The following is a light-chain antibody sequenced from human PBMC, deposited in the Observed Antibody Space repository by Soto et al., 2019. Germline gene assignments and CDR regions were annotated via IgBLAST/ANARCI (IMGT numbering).Light chain of an antibody. CDR3: CLSVGATTYV. Sequence: QSALAQPASVSGAPGQSITISCTGASGYVGTYSLVSWYQQHPGKAPKVGIYEGHKRPSGVPDRFSGSTSVNTASLTISGLQTDDEADYSCCLSVGATTYVFGTGTKVTVL. V-gene: IGLV2-23*01. J-gene: IGLJ1*01. CDR2: EGH. CDR1: SGYVGTYSL.